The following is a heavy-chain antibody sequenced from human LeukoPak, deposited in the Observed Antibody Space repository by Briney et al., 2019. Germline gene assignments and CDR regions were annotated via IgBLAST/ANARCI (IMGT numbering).Heavy chain of an antibody. CDR3: ARDWRGAPVFDI. D-gene: IGHD1-26*01. Sequence: ASVKVSCTATRYTFTGSYMHWVRQAPGQGLEWMGWINPNSGGTNYAQKFQGRVTMTRDTSISTAYMELSRLRSDDTAVYYCARDWRGAPVFDIWGQGTMVTVSS. CDR1: RYTFTGSY. J-gene: IGHJ3*02. V-gene: IGHV1-2*02. CDR2: INPNSGGT.